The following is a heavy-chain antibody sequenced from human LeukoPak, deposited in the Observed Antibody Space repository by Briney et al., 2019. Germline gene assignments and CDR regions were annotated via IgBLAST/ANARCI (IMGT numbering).Heavy chain of an antibody. CDR2: ISGSGGST. CDR1: GFTFSSYA. D-gene: IGHD3-3*01. J-gene: IGHJ4*02. Sequence: PGGSLRLSCAASGFTFSSYAMSWVRQAPGKGLEWVSAISGSGGSTYYADSVKGRFTISRDNSKNTLYLQMNSLRAEDTAVYYCAKVTIFGVVIMGSYYFDYWGQGTLVTVSS. V-gene: IGHV3-23*01. CDR3: AKVTIFGVVIMGSYYFDY.